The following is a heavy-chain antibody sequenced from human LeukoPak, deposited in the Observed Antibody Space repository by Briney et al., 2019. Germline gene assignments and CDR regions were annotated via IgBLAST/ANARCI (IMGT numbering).Heavy chain of an antibody. D-gene: IGHD1-26*01. V-gene: IGHV4-61*01. Sequence: SETLSLTCAVSGDSVSSSNYYWSWIRQPPGKGLEWIGYIYYGGNTNYNPSLQSRVTISVDTSKSQFSLKLSSVTAADTAVYYCARGEYSGSTYYFDYWGQGTLVTVSS. CDR3: ARGEYSGSTYYFDY. CDR1: GDSVSSSNYY. CDR2: IYYGGNT. J-gene: IGHJ4*02.